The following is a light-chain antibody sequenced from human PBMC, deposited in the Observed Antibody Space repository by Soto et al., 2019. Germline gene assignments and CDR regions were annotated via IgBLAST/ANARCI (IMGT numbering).Light chain of an antibody. Sequence: QSVLTQPRSVSGSPGQSVTISCTGTISDVGGYNYVSWYQQYPDKAPKLLITAVTQRPSGVPDRFSGSKSGNTASLTISGLQAEDEADYYCCSYTGRYTLIFGGGTKLTVL. J-gene: IGLJ2*01. V-gene: IGLV2-11*01. CDR2: AVT. CDR1: ISDVGGYNY. CDR3: CSYTGRYTLI.